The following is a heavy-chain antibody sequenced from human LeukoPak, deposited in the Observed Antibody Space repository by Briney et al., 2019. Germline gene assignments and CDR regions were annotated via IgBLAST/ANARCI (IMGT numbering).Heavy chain of an antibody. V-gene: IGHV4-61*02. CDR2: IYTSGST. CDR1: GGSISSGSYY. J-gene: IGHJ3*02. Sequence: SETLSLTCTVSGGSISSGSYYWRWIRQPGGKGLEGIGRIYTSGSTNYNPSLKSRITISVDTSKNQFSLKLSSVTAADTALCYCARRVPYYYDSSGYYSSAFDIWARETMVTVSS. CDR3: ARRVPYYYDSSGYYSSAFDI. D-gene: IGHD3-22*01.